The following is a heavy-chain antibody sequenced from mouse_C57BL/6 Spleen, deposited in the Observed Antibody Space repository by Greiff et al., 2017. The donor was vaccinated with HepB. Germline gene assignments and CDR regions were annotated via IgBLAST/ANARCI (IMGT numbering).Heavy chain of an antibody. CDR2: ISSGSSTT. CDR3: ARTGGSRVFDV. D-gene: IGHD1-1*01. CDR1: GFTFSDYG. J-gene: IGHJ1*01. V-gene: IGHV5-17*01. Sequence: EVQVVESGGGLVKPGGSLKLSCAASGFTFSDYGMHWVRQAPEKGLEWVAYISSGSSTTYYADTVKGRFTISRDNAKNTLFLQMTSLRSEDTAMYYCARTGGSRVFDVWGPGTTVTVSS.